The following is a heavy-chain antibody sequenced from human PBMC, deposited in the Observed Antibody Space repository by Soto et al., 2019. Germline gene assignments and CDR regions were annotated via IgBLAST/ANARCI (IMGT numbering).Heavy chain of an antibody. CDR2: IYYSGST. J-gene: IGHJ4*02. D-gene: IGHD2-2*01. CDR1: GGSISSSSYY. V-gene: IGHV4-39*01. CDR3: ARHASFYGAAGSFDY. Sequence: QLQLQESGPGLVKPSETLSLTCTVSGGSISSSSYYWGWIRQPPGKGLEWIGSIYYSGSTYYNPSLKSRVTISVDTSKNQFSLKRSSVTAADTAVYYCARHASFYGAAGSFDYWGQGTLVTVSS.